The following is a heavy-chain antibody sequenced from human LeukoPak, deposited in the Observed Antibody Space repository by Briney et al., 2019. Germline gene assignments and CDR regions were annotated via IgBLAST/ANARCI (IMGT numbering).Heavy chain of an antibody. Sequence: GGSPRLSCAASGFTFSSYAMSWVRQAPGKGLEWVSAISGSGGSTYYADSVKGRFTISRDNSKNTLYLQMNSLRAEDTAVYYCAKFFRRVATLWEYYDCWGQGALVTVSS. CDR3: AKFFRRVATLWEYYDC. CDR2: ISGSGGST. J-gene: IGHJ4*02. CDR1: GFTFSSYA. D-gene: IGHD5-12*01. V-gene: IGHV3-23*01.